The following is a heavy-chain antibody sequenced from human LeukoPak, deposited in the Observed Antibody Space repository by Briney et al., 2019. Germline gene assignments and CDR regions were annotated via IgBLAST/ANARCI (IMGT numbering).Heavy chain of an antibody. CDR2: IYYSGST. J-gene: IGHJ3*02. Sequence: PSETLSLTCTVSGGSIGSGDYYWSWIRQPPGKGLEWIGYIYYSGSTYYNPSLKSRVTISVDTSKNQFSLKLSSVTAADTAVYYCARATSMGAFDIWGQGTMVTVST. D-gene: IGHD3-16*01. V-gene: IGHV4-30-4*01. CDR3: ARATSMGAFDI. CDR1: GGSIGSGDYY.